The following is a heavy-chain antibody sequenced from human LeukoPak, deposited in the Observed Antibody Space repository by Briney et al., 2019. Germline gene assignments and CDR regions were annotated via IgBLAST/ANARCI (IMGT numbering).Heavy chain of an antibody. CDR1: GYTFTSYD. J-gene: IGHJ5*02. D-gene: IGHD2-21*02. Sequence: ASVKVSCKASGYTFTSYDINWVRQATGQGLEWMGWMNPNSGNTGYAQKFQGRVTMTRNTSISTAYMELSSLRSEDTAVYYCARDRRERGVVVTAINNWFDPWGQGTLVTVSS. V-gene: IGHV1-8*01. CDR2: MNPNSGNT. CDR3: ARDRRERGVVVTAINNWFDP.